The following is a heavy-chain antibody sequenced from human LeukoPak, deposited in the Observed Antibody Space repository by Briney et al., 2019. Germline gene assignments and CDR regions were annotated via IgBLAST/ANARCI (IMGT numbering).Heavy chain of an antibody. J-gene: IGHJ4*02. D-gene: IGHD3-16*01. CDR1: GFTFSSYA. V-gene: IGHV3-30*04. Sequence: GRSLRLSCAASGFTFSSYAMHWVRQAPGKGLEWVAVISYDGSNKYYADSVKGRFTISRDNSKNTLYLQMNSLRAEDTAVYYCARDRITSPDYWGQGTLVTVSS. CDR3: ARDRITSPDY. CDR2: ISYDGSNK.